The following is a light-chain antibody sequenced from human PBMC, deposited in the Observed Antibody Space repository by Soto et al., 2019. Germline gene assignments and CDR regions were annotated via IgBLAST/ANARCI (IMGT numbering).Light chain of an antibody. CDR2: GAS. CDR3: QQYSKWPT. V-gene: IGKV3-15*01. J-gene: IGKJ1*01. CDR1: QTLSST. Sequence: IVLTQSPGALSLSPGERATLSCRAGQTLSSTFLAWYQQKPAQAPRLLIYGASTRATGIPARFSGSGTGTDFTLTISSLQSEDFAVYYCQQYSKWPTFGRGTKVDIK.